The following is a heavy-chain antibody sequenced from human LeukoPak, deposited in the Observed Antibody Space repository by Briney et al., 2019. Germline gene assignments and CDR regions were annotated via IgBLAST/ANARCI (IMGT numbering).Heavy chain of an antibody. D-gene: IGHD3-16*02. CDR3: ARTPYSSGQLGGYPYYYMDV. V-gene: IGHV4-59*01. Sequence: SETLSLTCAVSGGSMNDYYWSWVRQSPGKGLDWIGQIYYTGNANYNPSLKSRLTISVDTSKNQLSLRLRSLTAADTAVYFCARTPYSSGQLGGYPYYYMDVWGKGTTVTVTS. CDR1: GGSMNDYY. J-gene: IGHJ6*04. CDR2: IYYTGNA.